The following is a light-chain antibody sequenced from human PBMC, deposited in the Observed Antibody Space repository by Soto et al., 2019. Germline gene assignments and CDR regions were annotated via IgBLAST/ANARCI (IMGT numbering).Light chain of an antibody. CDR1: SSDVGSYNL. V-gene: IGLV2-23*01. CDR2: EGS. CDR3: CSYAGSPGWV. J-gene: IGLJ3*02. Sequence: QSALTQPASVSGSPGQSITISCTGTSSDVGSYNLVSWYQQHPGKAPKLMIYEGSKRPSGVSNRFSGSKSGNTASLTISGLQAEDEADYYCCSYAGSPGWVFGGGTKLTVL.